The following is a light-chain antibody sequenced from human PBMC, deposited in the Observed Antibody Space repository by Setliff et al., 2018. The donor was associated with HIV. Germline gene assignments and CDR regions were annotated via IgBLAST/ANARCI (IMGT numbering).Light chain of an antibody. V-gene: IGLV2-14*01. CDR2: DVS. CDR1: SSDVGNYNY. CDR3: SSYTGRSTFV. J-gene: IGLJ1*01. Sequence: QSALTQPASVSGSSGQSITISCTGISSDVGNYNYVSWYQEHPGKAPKLMIYDVSKRPSGVSNRFSGSKSGNTASLTISGLQAEDEADYHCSSYTGRSTFVFGTGTKVTVL.